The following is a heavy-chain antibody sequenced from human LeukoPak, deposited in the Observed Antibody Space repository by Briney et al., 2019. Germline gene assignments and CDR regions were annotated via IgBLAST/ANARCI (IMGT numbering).Heavy chain of an antibody. CDR3: VIDIARDMIRGFALFDY. CDR2: ISGSGMST. V-gene: IGHV3-23*01. J-gene: IGHJ4*02. Sequence: PGGSLRLSCAASGFTFGSYAMSWVRQAPGKGLEWVSAISGSGMSTYYGDSVKGRFNVSRDDSKNTLYLQMNSLRVEDTAVYYCVIDIARDMIRGFALFDYWGQGTPVTVSS. CDR1: GFTFGSYA. D-gene: IGHD3-10*01.